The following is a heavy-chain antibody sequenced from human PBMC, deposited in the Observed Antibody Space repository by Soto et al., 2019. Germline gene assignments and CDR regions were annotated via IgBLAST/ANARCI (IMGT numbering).Heavy chain of an antibody. V-gene: IGHV4-39*02. CDR2: IYYSGST. D-gene: IGHD6-19*01. CDR1: GGSISSISYY. Sequence: QLQLQESGPGLVKPSETLSLTCTVSGGSISSISYYWGWIRQPPGKGLEWIGSIYYSGSTYYNPSLKSRVTISVDTSKNQFSLKLSSVTAADTAVYYCAREAAVAGTPYYFDYWGQGTLVTVSS. J-gene: IGHJ4*02. CDR3: AREAAVAGTPYYFDY.